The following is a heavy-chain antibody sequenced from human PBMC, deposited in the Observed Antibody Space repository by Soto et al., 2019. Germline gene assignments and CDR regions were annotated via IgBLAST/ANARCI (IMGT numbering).Heavy chain of an antibody. J-gene: IGHJ5*02. CDR3: APWVYPGWFDP. V-gene: IGHV1-3*01. D-gene: IGHD2-8*01. CDR1: GYTFTTYS. Sequence: QVQLVQSGAEVKKPGASVKVSCKASGYTFTTYSMHWMRQAPGQRLEWMGWINAGSGRTKYSQKFWGRVTFTSDTSASTASMELSSLTYEATALYYCAPWVYPGWFDPWGQGTLVTVSS. CDR2: INAGSGRT.